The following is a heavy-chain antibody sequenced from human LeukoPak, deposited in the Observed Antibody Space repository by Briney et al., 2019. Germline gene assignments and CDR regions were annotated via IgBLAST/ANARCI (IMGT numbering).Heavy chain of an antibody. CDR2: VYASGTT. V-gene: IGHV4-4*07. CDR3: ARDQGHNYGQTFYFDF. J-gene: IGHJ4*02. CDR1: GANINPYY. Sequence: SETLSLTCTVSGANINPYYWSWLRQSAEKGLEWIGRVYASGTTKYNPSLNGRVTMSVDMSKNQFFLKLDSVTAADTAIYYCARDQGHNYGQTFYFDFWGQGTRVTVSS. D-gene: IGHD5-18*01.